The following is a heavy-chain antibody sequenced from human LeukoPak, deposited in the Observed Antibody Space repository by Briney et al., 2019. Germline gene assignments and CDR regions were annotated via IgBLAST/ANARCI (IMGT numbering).Heavy chain of an antibody. J-gene: IGHJ4*02. CDR1: GFSLSTSGMC. CDR2: IDWDDDK. D-gene: IGHD5-18*01. CDR3: ARTYTAMVPYYFDY. V-gene: IGHV2-70*11. Sequence: SGPTLLNPTPTLTLTCTFSGFSLSTSGMCVSWIRQPPVKALEWLARIDWDDDKYYSTSLKTSLTISKDTSKNQVVLTMTNMDPVDTATYYCARTYTAMVPYYFDYWGQGTLVTVSS.